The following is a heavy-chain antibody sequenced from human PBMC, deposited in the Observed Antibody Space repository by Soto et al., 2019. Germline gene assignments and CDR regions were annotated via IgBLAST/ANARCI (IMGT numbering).Heavy chain of an antibody. CDR3: ARAVAGTNAGNNWFDP. D-gene: IGHD6-19*01. V-gene: IGHV1-2*02. Sequence: ASVKVSCKASGYTFTGYYMHWVRQAPGKGLEWMGWINPNSGGTNYAQKFQGRVTMTRDTSISTAYMELSRLRSDDTAVYYCARAVAGTNAGNNWFDPWGQGTLVTVSS. CDR1: GYTFTGYY. CDR2: INPNSGGT. J-gene: IGHJ5*02.